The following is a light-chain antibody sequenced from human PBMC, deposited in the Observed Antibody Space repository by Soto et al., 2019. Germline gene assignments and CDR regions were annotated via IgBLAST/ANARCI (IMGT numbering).Light chain of an antibody. J-gene: IGKJ5*01. Sequence: EIVLTQSPATLSVSPGERVTLSCRASQTVSGDLAWYHHKPGQAPRLLIYDASARALDTPARFAGSGSGTEFTLTISSLQSEDFAVYFCKQYNNWPITFGQGTRLEIK. CDR3: KQYNNWPIT. CDR2: DAS. CDR1: QTVSGD. V-gene: IGKV3-15*01.